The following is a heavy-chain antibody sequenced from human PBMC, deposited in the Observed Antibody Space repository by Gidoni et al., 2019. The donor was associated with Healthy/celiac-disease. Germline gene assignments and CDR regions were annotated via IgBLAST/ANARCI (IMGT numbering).Heavy chain of an antibody. CDR1: GGPISSYY. Sequence: QVQLQESGPGLVKPSETLSLTCTVSGGPISSYYWSWIRQPPGKGLEWIGYSYSSGSTNYNPSLKSRVTISVDTSKNQFSLKLSSVTAADTAVYYCARGALYYYYYMDVWGKGTTVTVSS. J-gene: IGHJ6*03. V-gene: IGHV4-59*01. CDR3: ARGALYYYYYMDV. CDR2: SYSSGST. D-gene: IGHD3-16*01.